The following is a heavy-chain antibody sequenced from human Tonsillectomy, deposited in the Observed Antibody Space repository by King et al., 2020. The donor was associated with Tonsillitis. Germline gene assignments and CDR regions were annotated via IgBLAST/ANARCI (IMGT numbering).Heavy chain of an antibody. CDR1: VGSISSRSYY. J-gene: IGHJ6*03. CDR3: ARAVRYFDWDYYYMDV. CDR2: IYTSGST. D-gene: IGHD3-9*01. Sequence: VQLQESGPGLVKPSQTLSLTCTVSVGSISSRSYYWSWIRQPPRKVLEWIGRIYTSGSTNYNPFLNSRVTMSVDTSKNQFSLTLNSVTAADTAVYYCARAVRYFDWDYYYMDVWGKGTTVTVSS. V-gene: IGHV4-61*02.